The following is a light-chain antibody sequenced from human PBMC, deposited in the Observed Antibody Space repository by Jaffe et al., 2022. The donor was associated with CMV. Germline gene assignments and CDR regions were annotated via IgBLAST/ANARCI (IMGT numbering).Light chain of an antibody. CDR3: CSYAGSYTWV. J-gene: IGLJ3*02. Sequence: QSALTQPRSVSESPGQSVTISCIGTSSDVGDYNFVSWYQHHPATAPKLLIYDVNERPSGVPDRFSGSKSGTTASLTISGLQPEDEGDYYCCSYAGSYTWVFGGGTKLTVL. V-gene: IGLV2-11*01. CDR2: DVN. CDR1: SSDVGDYNF.